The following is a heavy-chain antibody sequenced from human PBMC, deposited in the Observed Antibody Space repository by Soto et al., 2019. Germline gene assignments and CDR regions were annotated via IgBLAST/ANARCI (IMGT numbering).Heavy chain of an antibody. D-gene: IGHD6-19*01. CDR3: AKTHGPGIAVAGTDWYFDL. CDR2: ISYDASNK. Sequence: SGGGVVQPGRSLRLSCAASGFTFSSYGIHWVRQAPGKGLEWVAFISYDASNKDYADSVKGRFTISRDNSRNTLYLQMNSLRAEDTAVYFCAKTHGPGIAVAGTDWYFDLWGRGTLVTVSS. V-gene: IGHV3-30*18. J-gene: IGHJ2*01. CDR1: GFTFSSYG.